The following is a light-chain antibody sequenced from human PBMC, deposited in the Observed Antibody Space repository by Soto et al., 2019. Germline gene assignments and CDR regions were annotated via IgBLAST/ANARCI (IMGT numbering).Light chain of an antibody. CDR2: ASS. Sequence: EIVLTQSPATLSLSPGERATLSCRASQSVDNYLAWYQHKPGQPPRLLIYASSIRATGIPSRFSGSESGTDFTLTISSLEPEDVAVYYCQQYAGSPRTFGQGTKVDIK. V-gene: IGKV3-11*01. J-gene: IGKJ1*01. CDR1: QSVDNY. CDR3: QQYAGSPRT.